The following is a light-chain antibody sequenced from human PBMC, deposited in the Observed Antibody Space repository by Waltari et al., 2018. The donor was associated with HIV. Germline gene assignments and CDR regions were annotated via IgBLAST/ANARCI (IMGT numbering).Light chain of an antibody. CDR2: NDH. CDR1: PFQSQH. CDR3: QSTDISGTLVV. Sequence: SYDLTQPPSVSVSPGQTAKTTCPEKPFQSQHGHWYQQKPGQAPILMIYNDHERPSGIPERFSGSTSGTTVTLTISGVQAEDEADYYCQSTDISGTLVVFGGGTKLTVL. V-gene: IGLV3-25*03. J-gene: IGLJ2*01.